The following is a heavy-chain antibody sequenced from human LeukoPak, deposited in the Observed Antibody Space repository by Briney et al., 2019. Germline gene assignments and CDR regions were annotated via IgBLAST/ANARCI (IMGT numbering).Heavy chain of an antibody. Sequence: GGSLRLSCAASGFDFSEHEMDWVRQAPGRGHEWLARIRNKNHGYTTEYAAFVKGRFTISGDDSSSSLRLQMNSLNTDDTAVYFCVRPSQGYFQNWGQGTLVTVSS. CDR1: GFDFSEHE. J-gene: IGHJ1*01. CDR2: IRNKNHGYTT. D-gene: IGHD6-13*01. CDR3: VRPSQGYFQN. V-gene: IGHV3-72*01.